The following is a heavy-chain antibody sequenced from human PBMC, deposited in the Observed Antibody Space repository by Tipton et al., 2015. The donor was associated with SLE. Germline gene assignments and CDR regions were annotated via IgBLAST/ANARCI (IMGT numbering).Heavy chain of an antibody. CDR2: IHHRGST. J-gene: IGHJ6*02. Sequence: SLRLSCAVSGASITSRDWGSWVRQPPGKGLEHIGEIHHRGSTDYKSSLRGRVTISVDKSKNQFSLKPTSVTAADTAVYYCARWIPLTGINVWGQGATVTVSS. V-gene: IGHV4-4*02. CDR3: ARWIPLTGINV. CDR1: GASITSRDW. D-gene: IGHD5-18*01.